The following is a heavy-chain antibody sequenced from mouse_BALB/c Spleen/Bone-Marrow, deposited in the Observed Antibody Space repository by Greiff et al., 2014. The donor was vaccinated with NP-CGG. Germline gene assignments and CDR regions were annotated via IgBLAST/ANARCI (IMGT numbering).Heavy chain of an antibody. J-gene: IGHJ1*01. Sequence: DVQLQESGPGLVKPSQSLSLTCTVTGYSITSDYAWNWIRQFPGNKLEWMGYISYSGSTSYNPSLKSRISITRDTSKNQFFLQLNSETTEDTATYYCARWRDYYGSSYYWYFDVWGAGTTVTVSS. V-gene: IGHV3-2*02. D-gene: IGHD1-1*01. CDR1: GYSITSDYA. CDR2: ISYSGST. CDR3: ARWRDYYGSSYYWYFDV.